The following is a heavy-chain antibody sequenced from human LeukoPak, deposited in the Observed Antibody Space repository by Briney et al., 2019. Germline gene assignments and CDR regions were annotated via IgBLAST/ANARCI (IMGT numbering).Heavy chain of an antibody. J-gene: IGHJ4*02. CDR1: GGTFSSYA. CDR3: AREAVLNDSSGYYYEDLDY. V-gene: IGHV1-69*05. Sequence: ASVKVSCKASGGTFSSYAISWVRQAPGQGHEWMGRIIPIFGTANYAQKFQGRVTITTDESTSTAYMELSSLRSEDTAVYYCAREAVLNDSSGYYYEDLDYWGQGTLVTVSS. D-gene: IGHD3-22*01. CDR2: IIPIFGTA.